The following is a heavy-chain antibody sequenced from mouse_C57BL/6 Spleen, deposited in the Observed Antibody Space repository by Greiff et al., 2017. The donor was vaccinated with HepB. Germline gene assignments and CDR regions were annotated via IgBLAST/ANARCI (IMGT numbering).Heavy chain of an antibody. V-gene: IGHV5-17*01. CDR1: GFTFSDYG. J-gene: IGHJ1*03. D-gene: IGHD1-1*01. CDR2: ISSGSSTI. CDR3: ATSHYGSSYWYFDV. Sequence: EVKLMESGGGLVKPGGSLKLSCAASGFTFSDYGMHWVRQAPEKGLEWVAYISSGSSTIYYADTVKGRFTISRDNAKNTLFLQMTSLRSEDTAMYYCATSHYGSSYWYFDVWGTGTTVTVSS.